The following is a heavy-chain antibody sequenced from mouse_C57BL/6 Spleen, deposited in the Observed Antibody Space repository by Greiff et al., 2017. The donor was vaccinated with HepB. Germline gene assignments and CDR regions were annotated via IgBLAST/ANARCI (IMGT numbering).Heavy chain of an antibody. Sequence: VQLQQSGPELVKPGASVKISCKASGYTFTDYYMNWVKQSHGKSLEWIGDINPNNGGTSYNQKFKGKATLTVDKSSSTAYMELRSLTSEDSAVYYCARPFRVVAFDYWGQGTTLTVSS. CDR2: INPNNGGT. J-gene: IGHJ2*01. V-gene: IGHV1-26*01. D-gene: IGHD1-1*01. CDR3: ARPFRVVAFDY. CDR1: GYTFTDYY.